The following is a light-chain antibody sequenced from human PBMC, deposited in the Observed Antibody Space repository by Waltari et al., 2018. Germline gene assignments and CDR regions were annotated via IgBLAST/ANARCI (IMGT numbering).Light chain of an antibody. CDR1: SGIDVGTYR. Sequence: QAVLTQPSSLSASPGASASLTCTLRSGIDVGTYRIYWYQQKPGSPPHYLLGDRSDSDKQQGSGVPSRFSGSKDASANAGILLISGLQSDDEADYYCMIWDSSAWVFGGGTKLTVL. V-gene: IGLV5-45*03. J-gene: IGLJ3*02. CDR3: MIWDSSAWV. CDR2: DRSDSDK.